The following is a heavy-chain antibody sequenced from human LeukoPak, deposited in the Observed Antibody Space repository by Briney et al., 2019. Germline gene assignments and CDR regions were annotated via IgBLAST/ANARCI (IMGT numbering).Heavy chain of an antibody. CDR3: AKSKVFKEAATVLDFDF. V-gene: IGHV3-23*01. CDR1: GFTFSSSA. J-gene: IGHJ4*02. Sequence: GGSLRLSCAAPGFTFSSSAMSWVRQVPGKGLEWVSGISASGGSTSYADSVRGRFTISRDNSKNTLYLQMDSLTAEDTAVYYCAKSKVFKEAATVLDFDFWGQGTLVTVSS. CDR2: ISASGGST. D-gene: IGHD6-25*01.